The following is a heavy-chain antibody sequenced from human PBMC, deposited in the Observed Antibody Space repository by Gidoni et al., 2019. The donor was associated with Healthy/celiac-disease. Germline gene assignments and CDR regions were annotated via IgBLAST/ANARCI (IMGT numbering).Heavy chain of an antibody. Sequence: EVQLVEAGGGLVKPGGSLRLACAASGFTFSSSSMNWVRQAPGKGLELVSSISSSSSYTYYADSVKRRFTISRDNAKNSLYLQMNSLRAEDTAVYYCARDADYWGQGTLVTVSS. V-gene: IGHV3-21*01. J-gene: IGHJ4*02. CDR2: ISSSSSYT. CDR3: ARDADY. CDR1: GFTFSSSS.